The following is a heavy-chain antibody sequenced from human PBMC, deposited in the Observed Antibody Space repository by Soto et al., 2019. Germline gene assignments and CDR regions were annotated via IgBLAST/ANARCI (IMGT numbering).Heavy chain of an antibody. Sequence: QVQVVESGGGVVQPGRALRLSCAASGFSFNTSGMHWVRQAPGKGLEWVAVIAFDGSQEFYGDSVRGRFTISRDNSKNTLFLQMKSLTPEDTAVYYCATKVRVTNYLYYGMDVWGQGTTVTVSS. CDR2: IAFDGSQE. D-gene: IGHD2-21*02. CDR3: ATKVRVTNYLYYGMDV. CDR1: GFSFNTSG. V-gene: IGHV3-30*03. J-gene: IGHJ6*02.